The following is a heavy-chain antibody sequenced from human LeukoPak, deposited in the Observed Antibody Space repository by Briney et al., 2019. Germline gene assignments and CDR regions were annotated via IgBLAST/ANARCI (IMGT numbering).Heavy chain of an antibody. D-gene: IGHD1-26*01. CDR1: GFTFSDYY. Sequence: GGSLRLSCAASGFTFSDYYMSWIRQAPWKGLEWVSYISSSGSTIYYADSVKGRFTISRDNTKNSLYLQMNSLRAEDTAVYYCVRDNSGSPVPEFDYWGQGTLVTVSS. V-gene: IGHV3-11*04. CDR3: VRDNSGSPVPEFDY. CDR2: ISSSGSTI. J-gene: IGHJ4*02.